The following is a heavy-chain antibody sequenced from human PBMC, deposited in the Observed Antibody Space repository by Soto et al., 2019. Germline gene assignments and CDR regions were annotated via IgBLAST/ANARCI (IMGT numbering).Heavy chain of an antibody. CDR2: INPSGGST. V-gene: IGHV1-46*01. D-gene: IGHD3-16*01. CDR3: AKNLKGGSGGVDY. J-gene: IGHJ4*02. CDR1: GYTFTSYY. Sequence: QVQLVQSGAEVTKPGASVKVSCKASGYTFTSYYMHWVRHAPGQGLEGMGIINPSGGSTSYAQKFQSKGTMTRDTSTSTVYMELSSLRSEDTAVYYCAKNLKGGSGGVDYWGQGTLLTVSS.